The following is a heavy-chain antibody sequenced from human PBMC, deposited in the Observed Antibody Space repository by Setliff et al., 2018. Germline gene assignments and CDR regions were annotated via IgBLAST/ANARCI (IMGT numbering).Heavy chain of an antibody. Sequence: SETLSLPCAVYGGSFSGYYWSWLRQPPGKGLEWIGEINHSGSANYNPSLKSRVTISVDTSRNQFSLKLSSVTAADTAVYYCARGWGSGWSKEGAFDIWGQGTMVTVSS. J-gene: IGHJ3*02. CDR1: GGSFSGYY. CDR2: INHSGSA. V-gene: IGHV4-34*01. D-gene: IGHD6-19*01. CDR3: ARGWGSGWSKEGAFDI.